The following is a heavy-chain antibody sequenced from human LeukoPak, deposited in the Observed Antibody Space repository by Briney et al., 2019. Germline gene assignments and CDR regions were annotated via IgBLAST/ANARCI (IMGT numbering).Heavy chain of an antibody. Sequence: GGSLRLSCAASGFTFSSYGMHWVRQAPGNGLEWVAVIWYDGSNKYYADSVKGRFTISRDNSKNTLYLQMNSLRAEDTAVYYCARGTSYYDSSGYGDFQHWGQGTLVTVSS. CDR1: GFTFSSYG. CDR2: IWYDGSNK. D-gene: IGHD3-22*01. CDR3: ARGTSYYDSSGYGDFQH. V-gene: IGHV3-33*01. J-gene: IGHJ1*01.